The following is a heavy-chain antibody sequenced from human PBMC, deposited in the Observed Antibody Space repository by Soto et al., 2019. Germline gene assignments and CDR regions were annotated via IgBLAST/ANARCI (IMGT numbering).Heavy chain of an antibody. CDR3: VRSLWFGEST. Sequence: QITLKESGPTLVKPTQTLTLTCTISGFSLSTSGVGVGWIRQPPGKALDWLALIYWDGDKRYSPSLKSRRTITKDTSKNQAVLTMTNMDPVDTATYYCVRSLWFGESTWGQGTLVTVSS. D-gene: IGHD3-10*01. V-gene: IGHV2-5*02. CDR2: IYWDGDK. CDR1: GFSLSTSGVG. J-gene: IGHJ4*02.